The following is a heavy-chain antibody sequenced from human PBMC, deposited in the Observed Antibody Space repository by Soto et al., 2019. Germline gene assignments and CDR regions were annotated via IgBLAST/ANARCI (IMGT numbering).Heavy chain of an antibody. CDR3: AKAQYYYDSSGYCPPAGGMDV. V-gene: IGHV3-23*01. CDR1: GFTFSSYA. D-gene: IGHD3-22*01. CDR2: ISGSGGST. J-gene: IGHJ6*02. Sequence: GGSLRLSCAASGFTFSSYAMSWVRQAPGKGLEWVSAISGSGGSTYYADSVKGRFTISRDNSKNTLYLQMNSLSAEDTAVYYCAKAQYYYDSSGYCPPAGGMDVWRQGTTVTVSS.